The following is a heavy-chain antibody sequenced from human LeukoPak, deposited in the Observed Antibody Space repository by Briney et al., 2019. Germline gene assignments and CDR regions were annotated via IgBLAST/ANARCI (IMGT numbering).Heavy chain of an antibody. CDR3: ARAYSSGSHDY. V-gene: IGHV1-2*06. Sequence: ASVKVSCKASGYTFTGYYMHWVRQAPGQGLEWMGRINPTSGGTNYAQKFQGRVTLTRDTSFSTAYMELSRLRSDDTAVYYCARAYSSGSHDYWGQGTLVTVSS. J-gene: IGHJ4*02. CDR1: GYTFTGYY. CDR2: INPTSGGT. D-gene: IGHD6-19*01.